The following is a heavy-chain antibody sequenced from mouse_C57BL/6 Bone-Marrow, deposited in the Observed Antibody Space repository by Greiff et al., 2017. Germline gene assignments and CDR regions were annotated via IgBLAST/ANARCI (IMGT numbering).Heavy chain of an antibody. CDR1: GYAFTNYL. D-gene: IGHD2-14*01. V-gene: IGHV1-54*01. CDR2: INPGSGGT. J-gene: IGHJ2*01. CDR3: ARWGVRGYYDY. Sequence: QVQLKQSGAELVRPGTSVKVSCKASGYAFTNYLIEWVKQRPGQGLEWIGVINPGSGGTNYNEKFKGKATLPADTSSSTAYLQLSSLPSEDSAVYFCARWGVRGYYDYWGRGTTLADSS.